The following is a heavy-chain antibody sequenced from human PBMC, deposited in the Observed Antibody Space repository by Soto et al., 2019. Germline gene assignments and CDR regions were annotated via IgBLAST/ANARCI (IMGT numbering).Heavy chain of an antibody. D-gene: IGHD3-10*01. Sequence: GGSLRLSCAASRFTFSSYAMSWVRQAPGKGLEWVSAISGSGGSTYYADSVKGRFTISRDNSKNTLYLQMNSLRAEDTAVYYCAKTSRRITMVRGVRAYMDVWGQGTTVTVSS. CDR3: AKTSRRITMVRGVRAYMDV. CDR1: RFTFSSYA. J-gene: IGHJ6*02. V-gene: IGHV3-23*01. CDR2: ISGSGGST.